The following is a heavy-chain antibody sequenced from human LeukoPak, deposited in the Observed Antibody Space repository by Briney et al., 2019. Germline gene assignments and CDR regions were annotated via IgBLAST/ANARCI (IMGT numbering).Heavy chain of an antibody. Sequence: GRSLRLSCAASGFTFSSYGMHWVRQAPGKGLEWVAVIWYDGSNKYYADFVKGRFTISRDNSKNTLYLQMNSLRAEDTAVYYCARGGIVVVPAAIGAFDIWGQGTMVTVSS. D-gene: IGHD2-2*01. V-gene: IGHV3-33*01. CDR1: GFTFSSYG. J-gene: IGHJ3*02. CDR3: ARGGIVVVPAAIGAFDI. CDR2: IWYDGSNK.